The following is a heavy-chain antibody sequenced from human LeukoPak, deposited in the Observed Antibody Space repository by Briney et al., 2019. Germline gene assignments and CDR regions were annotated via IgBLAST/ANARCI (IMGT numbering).Heavy chain of an antibody. CDR3: VRERNSNLRLGF. J-gene: IGHJ4*02. CDR2: ISYSGIT. CDR1: DVSIRGGDYY. D-gene: IGHD5-12*01. Sequence: SETLSLTCTVPDVSIRGGDYYWSWLRQHPGKGLEWIGYISYSGITYSNPSLKSRVTMSVDKSKNQFSLRLSSVTAADTARYFCVRERNSNLRLGFWGQGALVTVSS. V-gene: IGHV4-30-4*01.